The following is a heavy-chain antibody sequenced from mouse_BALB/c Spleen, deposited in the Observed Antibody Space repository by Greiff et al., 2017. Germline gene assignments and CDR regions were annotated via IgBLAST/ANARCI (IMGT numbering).Heavy chain of an antibody. CDR3: ARSYYGYDVGAWFAY. V-gene: IGHV5-12-2*01. CDR2: ISNGGGST. Sequence: EVKLVESGGGLVQPGGSLKLSCAASGFTFSSYTMSWVRQTPEKRLEWVAYISNGGGSTYYPDTVKGRFTISRDNAKNTLYLQMSSLKSEDTAMYYCARSYYGYDVGAWFAYWGQGTLVTVSA. J-gene: IGHJ3*01. D-gene: IGHD2-9*01. CDR1: GFTFSSYT.